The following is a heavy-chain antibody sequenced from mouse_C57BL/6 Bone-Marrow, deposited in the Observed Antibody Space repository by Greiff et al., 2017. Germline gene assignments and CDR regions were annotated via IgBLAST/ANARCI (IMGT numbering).Heavy chain of an antibody. CDR2: ISDGGSYT. CDR1: GFTFSSYA. D-gene: IGHD1-1*01. Sequence: EVMLVESGGGLVKPGGSLKLSCAASGFTFSSYAMSWVRQTPEKRLEWVATISDGGSYTYYPDNVKGRFTISRDNAKNNLYLQMSHLKSEDTAMYYCARGDYGSPPFAYWGQGTLVTVSA. V-gene: IGHV5-4*03. CDR3: ARGDYGSPPFAY. J-gene: IGHJ3*01.